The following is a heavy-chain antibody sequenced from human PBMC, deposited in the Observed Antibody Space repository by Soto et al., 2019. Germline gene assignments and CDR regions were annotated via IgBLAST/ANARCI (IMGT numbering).Heavy chain of an antibody. Sequence: QPGGSLRLSCAASGFSFSSYGMHWVRQAPGKGLEWVAVIWYDGSNKYYADSVKGRFTISRENSKNTLYLQMNSLRAEDTAVYYCARTYGGNSGWFDPWGQGTLVTVSS. CDR2: IWYDGSNK. CDR3: ARTYGGNSGWFDP. D-gene: IGHD4-17*01. CDR1: GFSFSSYG. V-gene: IGHV3-33*01. J-gene: IGHJ5*02.